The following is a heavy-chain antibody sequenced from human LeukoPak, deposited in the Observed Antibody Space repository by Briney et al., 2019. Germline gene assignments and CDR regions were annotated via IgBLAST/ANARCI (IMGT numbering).Heavy chain of an antibody. CDR1: GGSIGSYY. D-gene: IGHD6-13*01. J-gene: IGHJ5*02. CDR3: ARWVAAAGPTGYWFDP. Sequence: PSETLSLTCTVSGGSIGSYYWSWIRQPPGKGLEWIGYIYYSGSTNYNPSLKSRVTISVDTSKNQFSLKLSSVTAADTAVYYCARWVAAAGPTGYWFDPWGQGTLVTVSS. V-gene: IGHV4-59*01. CDR2: IYYSGST.